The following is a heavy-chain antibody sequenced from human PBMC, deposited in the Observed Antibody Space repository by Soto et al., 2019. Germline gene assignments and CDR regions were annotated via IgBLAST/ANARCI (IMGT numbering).Heavy chain of an antibody. V-gene: IGHV4-31*03. Sequence: SETLSLTCTVSGGSISSGGYYWSWIRQHPGKGLEWIGYIYYSGSINYNPSFTSRVTISIDKSKNQFSLKLSSVTAADTAVYYCARETTIAAADGNWFDPWGQGTLVTVSS. D-gene: IGHD6-13*01. CDR3: ARETTIAAADGNWFDP. J-gene: IGHJ5*02. CDR1: GGSISSGGYY. CDR2: IYYSGSI.